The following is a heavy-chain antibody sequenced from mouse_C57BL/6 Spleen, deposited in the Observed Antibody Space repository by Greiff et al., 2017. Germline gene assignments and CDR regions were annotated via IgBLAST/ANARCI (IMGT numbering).Heavy chain of an antibody. CDR3: ARVYDYEPFAY. Sequence: EVKLQESGPGLVKPSQSLSLTCSVTGYSFTSCYYWNWIRQFPGNKLECMGYIRDDGSNNYNATLKNRISITHDTSNNQFYLKLNSVTTEDTATYYCARVYDYEPFAYWGQGTLVTVSA. D-gene: IGHD2-4*01. J-gene: IGHJ3*01. V-gene: IGHV3-6*01. CDR2: IRDDGSN. CDR1: GYSFTSCYY.